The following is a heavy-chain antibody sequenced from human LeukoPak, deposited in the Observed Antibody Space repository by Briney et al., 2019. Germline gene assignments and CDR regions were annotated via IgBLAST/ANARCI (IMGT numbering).Heavy chain of an antibody. D-gene: IGHD1-26*01. CDR2: ISYDGSNK. Sequence: PGGSLRLSCAASGFTFSSYAIHWVRQAPGKGLEWVAVISYDGSNKFYADSVKGRFTISRDNSKNTLYLQMNSLRAEDTAVYYCARARFVHTLGGEPSDYWGQGTLVTVSS. V-gene: IGHV3-30-3*01. CDR1: GFTFSSYA. CDR3: ARARFVHTLGGEPSDY. J-gene: IGHJ4*02.